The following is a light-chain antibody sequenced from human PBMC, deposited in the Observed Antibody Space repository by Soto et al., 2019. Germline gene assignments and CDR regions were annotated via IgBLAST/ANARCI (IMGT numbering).Light chain of an antibody. CDR3: QQTYTSVAT. CDR1: QRVDSY. J-gene: IGKJ1*01. Sequence: DTQVTQSPSSLSASVGDSFTLSCQTSQRVDSYIHWYQHQSGKPPKLLIYAASTLQDGVPSRFSGGGSGTAFSLIITGLQPGDSATYYCQQTYTSVATFAQGTKVDIK. CDR2: AAS. V-gene: IGKV1-39*01.